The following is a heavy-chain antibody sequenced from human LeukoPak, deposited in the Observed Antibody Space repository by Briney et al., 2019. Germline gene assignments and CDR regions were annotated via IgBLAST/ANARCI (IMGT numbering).Heavy chain of an antibody. CDR3: ATRGYYYDSSGFFL. V-gene: IGHV3-11*03. J-gene: IGHJ4*02. CDR2: ISSSSSYT. Sequence: GGSLILSCATSGFTFSDYYMSWIRQAPGKGLEWVSYISSSSSYTNYADSVKGRFTISRDNAKNSLYLQMNSLRTEDTAVYYCATRGYYYDSSGFFLWGQGTLVTVSS. D-gene: IGHD3-22*01. CDR1: GFTFSDYY.